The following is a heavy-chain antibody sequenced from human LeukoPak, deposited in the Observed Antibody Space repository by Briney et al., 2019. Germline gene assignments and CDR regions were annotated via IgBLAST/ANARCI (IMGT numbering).Heavy chain of an antibody. V-gene: IGHV4-39*02. CDR1: GDSRSSSGFF. CDR3: AKRGTGVKYCSWMDV. Sequence: SETLFLICTISGDSRSSSGFFWFWIRKPPGKGLSWIGSLYYSGNTYYNPSLKSRVTISVDTSQNHFSLRLTSVTAADTAVYYCAKRGTGVKYCSWMDVGGHGTTVTVS. D-gene: IGHD3/OR15-3a*01. J-gene: IGHJ6*02. CDR2: LYYSGNT.